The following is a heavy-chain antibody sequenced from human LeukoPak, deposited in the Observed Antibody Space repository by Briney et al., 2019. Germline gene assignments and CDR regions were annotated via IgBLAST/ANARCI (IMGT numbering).Heavy chain of an antibody. J-gene: IGHJ4*02. V-gene: IGHV1-2*02. CDR3: ARDRGSGSYYGY. D-gene: IGHD1-26*01. CDR2: INPNSGGT. Sequence: ASVKVSCKASGYTFTGYYMHWVRQAPGQGLEWMGWINPNSGGTNYAQKFQGRVTMTRDTSISTAYMELGRLRPDDTAVYYCARDRGSGSYYGYWGQGTLVTVSS. CDR1: GYTFTGYY.